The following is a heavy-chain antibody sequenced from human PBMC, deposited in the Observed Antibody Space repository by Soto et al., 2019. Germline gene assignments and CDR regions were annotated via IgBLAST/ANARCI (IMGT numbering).Heavy chain of an antibody. J-gene: IGHJ4*02. CDR3: AKDFVHTVTYPGDYFDY. V-gene: IGHV3-23*01. CDR2: VRDSGGST. CDR1: GFTFSTYA. Sequence: EVQLLESGGGLVQTGGSLRLSCAASGFTFSTYAMHWVRQAPGKGLEWVSAVRDSGGSTYYADYVKGRFTISRDNSKNTLYLQMNSLRAEATAVYYCAKDFVHTVTYPGDYFDYWGQGTLVTVSS. D-gene: IGHD4-17*01.